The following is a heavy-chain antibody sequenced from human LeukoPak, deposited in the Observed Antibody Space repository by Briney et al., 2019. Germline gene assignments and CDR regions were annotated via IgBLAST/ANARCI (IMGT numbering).Heavy chain of an antibody. CDR3: ARAASVFLDYYYGMDV. V-gene: IGHV1-69*13. J-gene: IGHJ6*02. CDR2: IIPIFGTA. CDR1: GGTFSSYA. Sequence: SVKVSCKASGGTFSSYAISWVRQAPGQGLEWMGGIIPIFGTANYAQKFQGRVTITADESTSTAYMELSSLRSEDTAVYYCARAASVFLDYYYGMDVWGQGTTVTVSS. D-gene: IGHD3-10*02.